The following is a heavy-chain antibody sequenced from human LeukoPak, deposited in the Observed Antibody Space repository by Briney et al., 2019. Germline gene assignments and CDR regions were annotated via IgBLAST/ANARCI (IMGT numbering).Heavy chain of an antibody. D-gene: IGHD5-24*01. CDR1: GFTFSSYW. Sequence: GGSLRLSCAASGFTFSSYWMHWVRQTPGKGPVWVSRINSDGSSTSYADSVKGRFTISRDNAKNTVYLQMNSLRAEDTAVYYCASKRWLQSSFDYWGQGTLVTVSS. CDR3: ASKRWLQSSFDY. J-gene: IGHJ4*02. V-gene: IGHV3-74*01. CDR2: INSDGSST.